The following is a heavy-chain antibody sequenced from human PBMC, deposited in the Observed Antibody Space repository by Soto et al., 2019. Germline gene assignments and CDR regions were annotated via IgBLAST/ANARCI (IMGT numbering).Heavy chain of an antibody. CDR1: GYSFTGYY. Sequence: HEHLVQSGAEVKRPGASLKVSCKASGYSFTGYYIHWVRQAPGQGLEWMGWINPDSGATNYAQNFQGWVTLTSDTSISTALMDLTSLTSDDTAVYYCARGDYGTGGYPFPYFDYWGQGTLVIVSS. CDR2: INPDSGAT. D-gene: IGHD2-8*02. V-gene: IGHV1-2*04. CDR3: ARGDYGTGGYPFPYFDY. J-gene: IGHJ4*02.